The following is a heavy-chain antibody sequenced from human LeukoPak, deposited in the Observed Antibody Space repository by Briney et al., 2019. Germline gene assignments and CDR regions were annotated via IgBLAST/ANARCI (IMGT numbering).Heavy chain of an antibody. J-gene: IGHJ3*02. CDR2: MFSSGTT. Sequence: SSETLSLTCSVSGDSMSNYYWTWLRQAAGKPPQWIGRMFSSGTTNFNPSLKGRVTMSLDTSKNQFSLKLSSVTAADTAVYYCARRYDYVWGSYRRRHAFDIWGQGTMVTVSS. D-gene: IGHD3-16*02. CDR3: ARRYDYVWGSYRRRHAFDI. V-gene: IGHV4-4*07. CDR1: GDSMSNYY.